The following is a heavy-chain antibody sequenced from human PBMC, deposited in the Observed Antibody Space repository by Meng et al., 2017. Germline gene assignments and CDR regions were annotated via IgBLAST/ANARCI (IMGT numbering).Heavy chain of an antibody. V-gene: IGHV4-31*03. J-gene: IGHJ4*02. CDR1: DGSISSGGYY. Sequence: SETLSLTCTVSDGSISSGGYYWSWIRQHPGKGLEWTGYIYYSGSTYYNPSLKSRVTISEDTSKNQFSLKLSSVTAADTAVYYCARFPNTREEKVLLWFGELFPNWGQGTLVTVSS. CDR3: ARFPNTREEKVLLWFGELFPN. CDR2: IYYSGST. D-gene: IGHD3-10*01.